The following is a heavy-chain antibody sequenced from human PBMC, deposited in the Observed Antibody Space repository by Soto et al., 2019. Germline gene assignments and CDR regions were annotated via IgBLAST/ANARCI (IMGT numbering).Heavy chain of an antibody. CDR2: ISYDGSNK. D-gene: IGHD4-17*01. CDR1: GFTFSSYG. Sequence: QVQLVESGGGVVQPGRSLRLSCAASGFTFSSYGMHWVRQAPGKGLEWVAVISYDGSNKYYADSVKGRFTISRDNSKNTLYLQMNSLRAEDTAVYYCAKDLITVTTYPDYWGQGTLVTVSS. CDR3: AKDLITVTTYPDY. J-gene: IGHJ4*02. V-gene: IGHV3-30*18.